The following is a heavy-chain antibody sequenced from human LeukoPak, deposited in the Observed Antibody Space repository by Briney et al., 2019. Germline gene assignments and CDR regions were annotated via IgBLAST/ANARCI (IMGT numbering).Heavy chain of an antibody. J-gene: IGHJ4*02. V-gene: IGHV3-30*03. D-gene: IGHD3-22*01. CDR2: ISYDGSNK. CDR3: ATAGSSGYYAYFDY. CDR1: GFTFSSYG. Sequence: GRSLRLSCAASGFTFSSYGMHWVRQAPGKGLEWVAVISYDGSNKYYADSVKGRFTISRDNSKNTLYLQLNSLRAEDTAVYYCATAGSSGYYAYFDYWGQGTLVTVSS.